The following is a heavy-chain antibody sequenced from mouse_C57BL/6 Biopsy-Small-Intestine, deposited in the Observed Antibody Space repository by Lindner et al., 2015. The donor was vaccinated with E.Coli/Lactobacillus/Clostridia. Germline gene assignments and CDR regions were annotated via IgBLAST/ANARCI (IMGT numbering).Heavy chain of an antibody. CDR3: ARDGWIPAIGTPFFDY. J-gene: IGHJ4*01. CDR2: INPNGSST. Sequence: SVKVSCKASGYTFTNFYMHWVRQAPGQGLEWMGVINPNGSSTSNSQKFQGRFSMTRDTSTSTVYMQLSGLRSVDRAVYYCARDGWIPAIGTPFFDYWGQGTVVTVSS. D-gene: IGHD3-3*01. V-gene: IGHV1-64*01. CDR1: GYTFTNFY.